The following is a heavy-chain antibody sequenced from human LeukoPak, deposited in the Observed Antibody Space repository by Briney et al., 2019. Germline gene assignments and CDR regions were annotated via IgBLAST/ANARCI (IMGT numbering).Heavy chain of an antibody. Sequence: GGSLRLSCAASGFTVSSNYMSWVRQAPGKGLEWVSVIYSGGSTYYADSVKGRFTISRGNSKNTLYLQMNSLRAEDTAVYYCASRKRSFYYGMDVWGQGTTVTVSS. CDR2: IYSGGST. CDR3: ASRKRSFYYGMDV. CDR1: GFTVSSNY. J-gene: IGHJ6*02. V-gene: IGHV3-53*01.